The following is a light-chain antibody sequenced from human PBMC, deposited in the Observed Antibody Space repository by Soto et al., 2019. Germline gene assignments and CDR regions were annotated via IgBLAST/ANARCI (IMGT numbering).Light chain of an antibody. J-gene: IGKJ1*01. CDR3: QQSFTTPRT. CDR2: AAS. Sequence: DIPLTQSPSSLSASVGDRLTITCRASQSISSYLNWYRQTPGKAPKVLIFAASNLQSGVPSRFSGSGSGTDFTLPIASLQPEDFATYYCQQSFTTPRTFGQRTSVEIK. V-gene: IGKV1-39*01. CDR1: QSISSY.